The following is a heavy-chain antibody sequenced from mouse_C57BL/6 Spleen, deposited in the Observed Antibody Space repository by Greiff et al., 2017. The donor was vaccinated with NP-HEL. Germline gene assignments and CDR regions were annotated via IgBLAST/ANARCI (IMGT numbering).Heavy chain of an antibody. J-gene: IGHJ4*01. CDR1: GFTFSDAW. D-gene: IGHD1-1*01. CDR3: TRRSPYYGSSFYYAMDY. CDR2: IRNKANNHAT. Sequence: DVQLQESGGGLVQPGGSMKLSCAASGFTFSDAWMDWVRQSPEKGLEWVAEIRNKANNHATYYAESVKGRFTISRDDSKSSVYLQMNSLRAEDTGIYYCTRRSPYYGSSFYYAMDYWGQGTSVTVSS. V-gene: IGHV6-6*01.